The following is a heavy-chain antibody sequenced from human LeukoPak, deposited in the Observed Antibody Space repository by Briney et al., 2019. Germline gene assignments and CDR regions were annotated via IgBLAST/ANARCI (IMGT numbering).Heavy chain of an antibody. J-gene: IGHJ3*02. V-gene: IGHV1-8*03. Sequence: GASVKVSCKASGYTFTSYDINWVRQATGQGLEWMGWMNPNSGNTGYAQKFQGRVTITRNTSISTAYMELSSLGSEDTAVYYCARTQVDIVVVPAAIGAFDIWGQGTMVTVSS. CDR1: GYTFTSYD. D-gene: IGHD2-2*02. CDR3: ARTQVDIVVVPAAIGAFDI. CDR2: MNPNSGNT.